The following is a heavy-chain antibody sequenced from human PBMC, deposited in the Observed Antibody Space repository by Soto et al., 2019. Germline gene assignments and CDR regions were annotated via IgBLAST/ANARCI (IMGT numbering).Heavy chain of an antibody. J-gene: IGHJ4*02. CDR2: ISGSGGGT. V-gene: IGHV3-23*01. CDR1: GYTFSSFD. CDR3: AHRTGFDY. Sequence: EVQLWESGGGLVQPGGSLRLSCAVSGYTFSSFDMSWVRQAPGKGLEWVSTISGSGGGTNYAGSVKGRFTISRDISTYTVYLQMNRLRAEDTAVYYCAHRTGFDYWGQGALVTVSS.